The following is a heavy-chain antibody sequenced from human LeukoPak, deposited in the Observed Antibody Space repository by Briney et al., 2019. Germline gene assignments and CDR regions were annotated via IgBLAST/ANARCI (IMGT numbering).Heavy chain of an antibody. J-gene: IGHJ3*02. V-gene: IGHV3-21*01. CDR1: GFTFSSYS. Sequence: PGGSLRLSCAASGFTFSSYSMNWVRQAPGKGLEWVSSISSSSSYIYYADSVKGRFTISRDNAKNSLYLQMNSLRAEDTAVYYCARDLNGGTRRVPEHAFDIWGQGTMVTVSS. D-gene: IGHD1-14*01. CDR2: ISSSSSYI. CDR3: ARDLNGGTRRVPEHAFDI.